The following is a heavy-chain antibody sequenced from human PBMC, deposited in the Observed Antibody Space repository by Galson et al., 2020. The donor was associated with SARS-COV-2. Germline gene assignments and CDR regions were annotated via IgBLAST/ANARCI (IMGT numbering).Heavy chain of an antibody. J-gene: IGHJ5*02. D-gene: IGHD3-10*01. CDR2: VYPGETT. Sequence: ASETLSLTGSVAGYSISNGYYWGWIRQPPGKGLEWIGSVYPGETTYYNPSLKSRLAISVDSSKNQLSLTLSSMTAADTAVYYCARVGVHTMVMLGEFNYFDPWGQGILVTVSS. CDR3: ARVGVHTMVMLGEFNYFDP. CDR1: GYSISNGYY. V-gene: IGHV4-38-2*02.